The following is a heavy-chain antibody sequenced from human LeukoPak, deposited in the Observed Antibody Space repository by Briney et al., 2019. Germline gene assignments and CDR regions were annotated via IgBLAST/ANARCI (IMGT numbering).Heavy chain of an antibody. CDR1: GYTFTSYG. Sequence: ASVTVSCKASGYTFTSYGISWVRQAPGQGLEWMGWISAYNGNTNYAQKLQGRVTITTDTSTSTAYMELRSLRSDDTAVYYCARRVLWFGDNSYDYWGQGTLVTVSS. CDR3: ARRVLWFGDNSYDY. D-gene: IGHD3-10*01. V-gene: IGHV1-18*01. J-gene: IGHJ4*02. CDR2: ISAYNGNT.